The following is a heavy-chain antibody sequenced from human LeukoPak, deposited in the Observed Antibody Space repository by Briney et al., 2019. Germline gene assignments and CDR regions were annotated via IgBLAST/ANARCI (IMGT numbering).Heavy chain of an antibody. V-gene: IGHV4-34*01. CDR1: GGSFSGYY. CDR3: ASQARQLALFDY. J-gene: IGHJ4*02. Sequence: SEPLSLTCAVYGGSFSGYYWSWIRQPPGKGLEWIGEINHSGSTNYNPSLKSRVPISVDTSKNQFSLKLSSVTAADTAVYYCASQARQLALFDYWGQGTLVSVSS. CDR2: INHSGST. D-gene: IGHD6-13*01.